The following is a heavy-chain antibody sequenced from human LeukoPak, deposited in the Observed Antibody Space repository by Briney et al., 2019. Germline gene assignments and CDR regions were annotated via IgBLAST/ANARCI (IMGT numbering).Heavy chain of an antibody. D-gene: IGHD6-19*01. CDR3: ARILLSGWYYFDY. CDR2: INAGNGNT. V-gene: IGHV1-3*01. J-gene: IGHJ4*02. Sequence: ASVKVSCKASGYTFTSYAMHWVRQPPGQRLEWMGWINAGNGNTKYSQKFQGRVTITRDTSASTAYMELSSLRSEDTAVYYCARILLSGWYYFDYWGQGTLVTVSS. CDR1: GYTFTSYA.